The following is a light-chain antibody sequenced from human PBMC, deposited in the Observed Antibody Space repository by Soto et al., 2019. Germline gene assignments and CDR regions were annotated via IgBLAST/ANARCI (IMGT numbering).Light chain of an antibody. V-gene: IGLV1-51*01. Sequence: QSVLTQPPSVSAAPGQKVTISCSGSSSNIGKNYVSWYQQFPGTAPKLLIYDNNKRPSGIPDRFSGSKSGTSATLGITGLQTGDEADYYCGTWDNSLSAYVFGTGTKVTAL. CDR3: GTWDNSLSAYV. CDR1: SSNIGKNY. CDR2: DNN. J-gene: IGLJ1*01.